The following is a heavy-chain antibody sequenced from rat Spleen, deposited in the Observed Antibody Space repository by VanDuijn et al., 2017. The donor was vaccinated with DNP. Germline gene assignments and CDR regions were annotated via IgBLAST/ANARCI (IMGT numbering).Heavy chain of an antibody. D-gene: IGHD1-6*01. V-gene: IGHV5S13*01. CDR1: GFTFSNYG. J-gene: IGHJ2*01. Sequence: EVQLVESGGGLVQPGRSLKLSCAASGFTFSNYGMAWVRQAPTKGLEWVASITNSGGSTYYRDSVKGRFTISRDNAKSTLYLQMNSLRSEDMATYYCAREYTTDYYYYFDYWGQGVMVTVSS. CDR2: ITNSGGST. CDR3: AREYTTDYYYYFDY.